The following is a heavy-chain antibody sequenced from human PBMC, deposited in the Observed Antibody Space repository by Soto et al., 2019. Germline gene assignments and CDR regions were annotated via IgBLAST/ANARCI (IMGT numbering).Heavy chain of an antibody. CDR2: IWYDGSNK. D-gene: IGHD3-10*01. V-gene: IGHV3-33*01. Sequence: QVQLVESGGGVVQHGRSLRLSCAASGFTFSSYGMHWVRQAPGKGLEWVAVIWYDGSNKYYADSVKGRFTISRDNSKNTLYLQMNSLRAEDTAVYYCAAGAYYFDYWGQGTLVTVSS. CDR1: GFTFSSYG. J-gene: IGHJ4*02. CDR3: AAGAYYFDY.